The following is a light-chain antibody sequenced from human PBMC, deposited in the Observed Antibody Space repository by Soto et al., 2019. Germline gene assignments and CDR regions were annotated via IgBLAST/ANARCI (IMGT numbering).Light chain of an antibody. CDR3: QHYDSLPIT. CDR2: GAS. Sequence: EIVMTQSPATLSVSPGERATLSCRASQSVSSNLAWYQQKPGQAPRLLIYGASSRATGIPDRFSGSGSGTDFTLTISRLEPEDFAVFYCQHYDSLPITFGQGTRLENK. J-gene: IGKJ5*01. CDR1: QSVSSN. V-gene: IGKV3-20*01.